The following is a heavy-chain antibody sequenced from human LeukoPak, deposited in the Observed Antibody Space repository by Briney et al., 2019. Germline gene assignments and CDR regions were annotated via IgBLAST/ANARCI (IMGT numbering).Heavy chain of an antibody. V-gene: IGHV1-18*01. Sequence: GASVRVSCKASGYTFTSYGMQWVRQAPGQGLEWMGWISAYNGNTNYAQKLQGRVTMTTDTSTSTAYMELRSLRSDDTAVYYCAGVTTASLYYYYGVVTWGPGKTVTVSS. CDR1: GYTFTSYG. CDR2: ISAYNGNT. CDR3: AGVTTASLYYYYGVVT. J-gene: IGHJ6*02. D-gene: IGHD4-17*01.